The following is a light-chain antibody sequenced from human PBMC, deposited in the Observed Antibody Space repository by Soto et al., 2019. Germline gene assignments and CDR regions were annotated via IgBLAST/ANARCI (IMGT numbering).Light chain of an antibody. CDR3: QQYNKRPLT. Sequence: IVMTQSPATLSVSPGERATLSCRASQSIRSNVPWYQQKPGQPPRLLIFDASTRATGIPARFSGSGSGTEFTLTVSSLQAEDFAVYYCQQYNKRPLTFGPGTKVDIK. V-gene: IGKV3-15*01. CDR1: QSIRSN. J-gene: IGKJ3*01. CDR2: DAS.